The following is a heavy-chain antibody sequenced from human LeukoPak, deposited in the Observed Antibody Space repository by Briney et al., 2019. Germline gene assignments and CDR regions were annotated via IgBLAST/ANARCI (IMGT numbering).Heavy chain of an antibody. CDR3: AGSSSWYIDDAFDI. V-gene: IGHV3-33*01. CDR2: IGADGSTT. J-gene: IGHJ3*02. CDR1: GFTFSTYG. D-gene: IGHD6-13*01. Sequence: QPGGSLRLSCAASGFTFSTYGMDWVRQAPGKGLEWVAVIGADGSTTYYAESVKGRFTISRDNSKSTLFLQMNSLRAEDTAVYYCAGSSSWYIDDAFDIWGQGTMVTVSS.